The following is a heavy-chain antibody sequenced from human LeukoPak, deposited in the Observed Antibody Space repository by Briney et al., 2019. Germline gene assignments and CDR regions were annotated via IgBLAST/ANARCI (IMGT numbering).Heavy chain of an antibody. CDR3: ARHLSAYAVYPGFNS. J-gene: IGHJ4*02. CDR2: IYRSGST. Sequence: SETLSLTCTVSGGSISSYYWSWIRQPPGKGLEWIGYIYRSGSTKYNPSLKSRVTISVDTSKNQFSLKLGSVTAADTAVYYCARHLSAYAVYPGFNSWGQGTLVTVSS. D-gene: IGHD3-16*02. V-gene: IGHV4-59*08. CDR1: GGSISSYY.